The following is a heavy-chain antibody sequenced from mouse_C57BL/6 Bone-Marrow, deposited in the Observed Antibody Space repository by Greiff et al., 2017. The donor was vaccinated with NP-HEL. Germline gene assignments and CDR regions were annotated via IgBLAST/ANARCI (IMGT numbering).Heavy chain of an antibody. CDR2: IDPNSGGT. CDR1: GYTFTSYW. CDR3: DRYCYSSRDWYFEV. J-gene: IGHJ1*03. D-gene: IGHD1-1*01. V-gene: IGHV1-72*01. Sequence: VQLQQPGADLVKPGASAKLSCKASGYTFTSYWMHWVKQRPGRGLEWIGRIDPNSGGTTFNEKFKTKAILTADKPSSTAYMQLRSLTSEDSAVYGYDRYCYSSRDWYFEVWGTGTTVTVSS.